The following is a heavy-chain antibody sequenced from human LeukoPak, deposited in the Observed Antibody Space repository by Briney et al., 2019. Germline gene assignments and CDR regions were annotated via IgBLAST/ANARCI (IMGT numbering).Heavy chain of an antibody. V-gene: IGHV4-31*03. CDR3: ARVQYCTNGACGPETNKYNWFDP. Sequence: SETLSLTCTVSGGSISSGGYYWSWIRQHPGKGLEWIGYIYYSGSTYYNPSLKSRVTISVDTSKNQFSLKLSSVTAADTAVYYCARVQYCTNGACGPETNKYNWFDPWGQGTLVTVSS. CDR2: IYYSGST. D-gene: IGHD2-8*01. CDR1: GGSISSGGYY. J-gene: IGHJ5*02.